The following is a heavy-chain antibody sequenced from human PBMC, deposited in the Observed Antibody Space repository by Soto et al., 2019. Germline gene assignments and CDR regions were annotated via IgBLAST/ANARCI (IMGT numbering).Heavy chain of an antibody. J-gene: IGHJ3*02. Sequence: QVQLQQWGAGLLKPSETLSLTCAVYGGSFSGYYWSWIRQPPGKGLEWIGEINHSGSTNYNPSLKSRVTISVDPSKNQFSLKLSSVTAADTAVYYCARERWLQERGYDAFDIWGQGTMVTVSS. CDR3: ARERWLQERGYDAFDI. CDR2: INHSGST. V-gene: IGHV4-34*01. CDR1: GGSFSGYY. D-gene: IGHD5-12*01.